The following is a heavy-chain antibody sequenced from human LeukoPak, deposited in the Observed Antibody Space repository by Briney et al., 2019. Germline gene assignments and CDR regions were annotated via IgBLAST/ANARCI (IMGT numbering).Heavy chain of an antibody. CDR1: GFTFSSYG. J-gene: IGHJ4*02. CDR2: IWYDGSNK. CDR3: AKMGITAFDY. V-gene: IGHV3-33*06. D-gene: IGHD1-20*01. Sequence: GGSLRLSCAASGFTFSSYGMYWVRQAPGKGLEWVAVIWYDGSNKYYADSVKGRFTISRDNSKNTLYLQMNSLRAEDTAVYYCAKMGITAFDYWGQGTLVTVSS.